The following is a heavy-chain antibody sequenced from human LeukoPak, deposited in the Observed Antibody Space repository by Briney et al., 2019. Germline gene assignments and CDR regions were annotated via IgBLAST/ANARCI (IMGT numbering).Heavy chain of an antibody. D-gene: IGHD1-26*01. CDR1: DGSISRSSYY. Sequence: SETLSLTCTVSDGSISRSSYYWGWIRQPPGKGLEWIGSIYYSGSTYYNPSLKSRVTISVDTSKNQFSLRLSSVTAADTAVYYCARHGYEWGLDIWGQGTMVTVSS. J-gene: IGHJ3*02. CDR3: ARHGYEWGLDI. CDR2: IYYSGST. V-gene: IGHV4-39*01.